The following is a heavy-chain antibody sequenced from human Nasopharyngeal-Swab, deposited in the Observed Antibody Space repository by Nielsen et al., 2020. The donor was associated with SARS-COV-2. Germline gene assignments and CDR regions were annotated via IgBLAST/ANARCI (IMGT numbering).Heavy chain of an antibody. Sequence: GSLRLSCTVSGGSISSYYWSWIRQPPGKGLEWIGYIYYSGSTNHNPSLKSRVTISVDTSKNQFSLKLSSVTAADTAVYYCARDGRADYDSSGYYYWGQGTLVTVSS. J-gene: IGHJ4*02. CDR3: ARDGRADYDSSGYYY. D-gene: IGHD3-22*01. CDR2: IYYSGST. V-gene: IGHV4-59*12. CDR1: GGSISSYY.